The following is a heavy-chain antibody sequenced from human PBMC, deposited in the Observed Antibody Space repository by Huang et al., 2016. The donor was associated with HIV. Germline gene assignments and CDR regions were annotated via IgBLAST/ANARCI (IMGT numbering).Heavy chain of an antibody. CDR3: ARRGFNTGSSPDS. CDR2: SYPCDSDA. CDR1: GYSFTNYW. Sequence: EAQLVQSGPEVKKPGESLKLSCRVSGYSFTNYWIGWVRPRPGKGLGWMAISYPCDSDAAYNPSFRGQVTIAADKSINTAHRQWDSLKTSDSAIYYCARRGFNTGSSPDSWGQGTLVTVSS. V-gene: IGHV5-51*01. D-gene: IGHD1-26*01. J-gene: IGHJ4*02.